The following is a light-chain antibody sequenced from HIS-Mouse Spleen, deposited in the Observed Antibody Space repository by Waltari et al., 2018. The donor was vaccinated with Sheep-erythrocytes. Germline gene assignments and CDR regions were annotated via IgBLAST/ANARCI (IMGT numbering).Light chain of an antibody. CDR2: EVS. Sequence: QSALTQPPSASGSPGQSVTISCTGTSSDVGGYHYVSWYQQHPGKAPKLMIYEVSKRPSGVSNRFSGSKSGNTASLTISGLQAEDEADYYCCSYAGSSTPWVFGGGTKLTVL. CDR1: SSDVGGYHY. CDR3: CSYAGSSTPWV. J-gene: IGLJ3*02. V-gene: IGLV2-23*02.